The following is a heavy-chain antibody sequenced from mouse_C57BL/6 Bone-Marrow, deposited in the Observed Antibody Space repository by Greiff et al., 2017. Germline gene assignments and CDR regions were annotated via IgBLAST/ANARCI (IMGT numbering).Heavy chain of an antibody. J-gene: IGHJ4*01. D-gene: IGHD1-1*01. CDR3: ARSAIYYYGSSYMDY. Sequence: EVKLQESGPGLVKPSQSLSLTCSVTGYSITSGYYWNWIRQFPGNKLEWMGYISYDGSNYYNPSLKNRISITRDTSKNQFFLKLNSVTTEDTATYYCARSAIYYYGSSYMDYWGQGTSVTVSS. CDR2: ISYDGSN. CDR1: GYSITSGYY. V-gene: IGHV3-6*01.